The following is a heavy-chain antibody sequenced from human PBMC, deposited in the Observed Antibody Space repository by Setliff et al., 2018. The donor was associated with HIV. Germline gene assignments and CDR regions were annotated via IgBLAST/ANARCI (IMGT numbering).Heavy chain of an antibody. V-gene: IGHV3-33*01. CDR1: GFTLSVYG. Sequence: GGSLRLSCEGSGFTLSVYGMHWVRQAPGKGLEWVAVLWYDGGKKHYADSVKGRFTISRDNAKNSLYLQMNSLRAEDTAVYYCARDHYAFDIWGQGTMVTVSS. J-gene: IGHJ3*02. CDR3: ARDHYAFDI. CDR2: LWYDGGKK.